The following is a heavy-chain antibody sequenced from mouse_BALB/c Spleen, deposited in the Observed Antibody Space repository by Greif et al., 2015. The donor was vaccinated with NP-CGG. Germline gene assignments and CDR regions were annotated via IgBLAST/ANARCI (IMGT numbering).Heavy chain of an antibody. CDR2: ISSGGSYT. J-gene: IGHJ2*01. CDR3: ARGWFDY. CDR1: GFTFSSYA. V-gene: IGHV5-9-3*01. Sequence: EVQLVESGGGLVKPGGSLKLSCAASGFTFSSYAMSWVRQTPEKRLEWVATISSGGSYTYYPDSVKGRFTISRDNAKNTLYLQMSSLRSEDTAMYYCARGWFDYWGQGTTLTVSS. D-gene: IGHD2-3*01.